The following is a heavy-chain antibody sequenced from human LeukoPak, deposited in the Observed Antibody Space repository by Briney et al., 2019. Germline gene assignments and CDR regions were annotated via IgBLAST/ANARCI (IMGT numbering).Heavy chain of an antibody. CDR3: ARLAGGNVAVSGAFDY. J-gene: IGHJ4*02. V-gene: IGHV4-4*02. CDR2: IFHTGRT. D-gene: IGHD6-19*01. CDR1: GGSISSSDW. Sequence: QPSGTLPLTCAVSGGSISSSDWWSWVRQPPGKGLEWVGEIFHTGRTNYNPSLKSRVTISVDKSKKQFSLKLNSVTAADTAVYYCARLAGGNVAVSGAFDYWGQGALVTVSS.